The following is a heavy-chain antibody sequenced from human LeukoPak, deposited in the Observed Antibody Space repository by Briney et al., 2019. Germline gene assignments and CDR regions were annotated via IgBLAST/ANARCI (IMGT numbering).Heavy chain of an antibody. V-gene: IGHV4-59*01. CDR2: IYYSGST. Sequence: SETLSLTCTVSGGSISSYYWSWIRQPPGKGREWIGYIYYSGSTNYNPSLKSRVTIPVDTSKNQFSLKLSSVTAADTAVYYCARDWDTAMAPQYWGQGALVTVSS. CDR3: ARDWDTAMAPQY. D-gene: IGHD5-18*01. J-gene: IGHJ4*02. CDR1: GGSISSYY.